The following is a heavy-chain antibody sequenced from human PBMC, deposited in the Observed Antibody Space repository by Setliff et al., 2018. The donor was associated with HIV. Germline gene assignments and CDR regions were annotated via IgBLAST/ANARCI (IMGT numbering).Heavy chain of an antibody. J-gene: IGHJ4*02. Sequence: SETLSLTCIVSGGSISSHYWSWIRQPPGKGLEWIGYIYYSASTNYNPSLKSRVTISVDTSKNLFSLKLSSVTAADTAVYYCARDPWVRGVIMAPDYWGQGTLVTVSS. V-gene: IGHV4-59*11. CDR1: GGSISSHY. CDR2: IYYSAST. D-gene: IGHD3-10*01. CDR3: ARDPWVRGVIMAPDY.